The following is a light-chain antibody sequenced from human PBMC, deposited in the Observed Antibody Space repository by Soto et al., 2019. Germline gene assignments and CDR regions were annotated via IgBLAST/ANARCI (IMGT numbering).Light chain of an antibody. CDR1: QSVSSSC. CDR2: GAS. J-gene: IGKJ1*01. CDR3: QQSST. V-gene: IGKV3-20*01. Sequence: IVLTQSPGTLSLSPGERATLSCRASQSVSSSCLAWYQQKPGQAPRLLIYGASSRATGIPDRFSGSGSGTDFTLTISRLEPKDFAVYYCQQSSTFDQGTKVEIK.